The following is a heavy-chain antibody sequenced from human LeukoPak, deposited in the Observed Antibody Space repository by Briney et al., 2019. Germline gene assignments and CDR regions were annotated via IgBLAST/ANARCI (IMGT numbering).Heavy chain of an antibody. CDR3: ARGPPESSSSDY. D-gene: IGHD6-13*01. CDR1: GYTFTSYE. J-gene: IGHJ4*02. CDR2: MNPKSANT. Sequence: ASVKVSCKASGYTFTSYEINGVGQPPGRGLKGMGWMNPKSANTGYAQKFQGRVTMTRNTSISTAYMEVTSLRSEDTAVYYCARGPPESSSSDYWGQGTLVTVSS. V-gene: IGHV1-8*01.